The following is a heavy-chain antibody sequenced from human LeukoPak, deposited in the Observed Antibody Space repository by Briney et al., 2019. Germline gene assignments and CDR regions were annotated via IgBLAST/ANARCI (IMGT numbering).Heavy chain of an antibody. V-gene: IGHV3-7*01. CDR3: AREEGHYGDYLDY. CDR2: IKQDGSEK. D-gene: IGHD4-17*01. CDR1: GFTFSSYW. J-gene: IGHJ4*02. Sequence: GGSLRLSCAASGFTFSSYWMSWVRQAPGKGLEWVANIKQDGSEKYYVVSVKGRFTISRDNAKNSLYLQMNSLRAEDTAVYYCAREEGHYGDYLDYWGQGTLVTVSS.